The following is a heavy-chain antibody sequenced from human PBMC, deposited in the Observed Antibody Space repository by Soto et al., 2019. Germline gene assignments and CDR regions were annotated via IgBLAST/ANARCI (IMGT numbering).Heavy chain of an antibody. D-gene: IGHD3-22*01. CDR3: AGYYYDSSGYYYVLENYFDY. J-gene: IGHJ4*02. V-gene: IGHV1-69*13. CDR1: GYTFSAYY. CDR2: IIPIFGTA. Sequence: SVKVSCKASGYTFSAYYTHWVRQAPGQGLEWMGGIIPIFGTANYAQKFQGRVTITADESTSTAYMELSSLRSEDTAVYYCAGYYYDSSGYYYVLENYFDYWGQGTLVTVSS.